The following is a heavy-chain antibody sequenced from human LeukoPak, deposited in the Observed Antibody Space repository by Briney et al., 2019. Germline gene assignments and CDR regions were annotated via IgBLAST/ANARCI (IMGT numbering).Heavy chain of an antibody. D-gene: IGHD4-4*01. CDR2: ISYDGSNK. CDR1: GFTFSSYA. V-gene: IGHV3-30-3*01. CDR3: ARDSILDY. Sequence: GRSLRLSCAASGFTFSSYAMHWVRQAPGKGLEWVAVISYDGSNKYYADSVKGRFTISRDNSKNTLYLQMNSLRAEDTAVYYCARDSILDYWGQGTLVTVPS. J-gene: IGHJ4*02.